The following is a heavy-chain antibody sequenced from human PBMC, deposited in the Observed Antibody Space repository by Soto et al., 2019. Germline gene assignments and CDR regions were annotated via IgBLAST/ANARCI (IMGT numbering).Heavy chain of an antibody. CDR2: ISYDGSDI. J-gene: IGHJ4*02. D-gene: IGHD2-15*01. V-gene: IGHV3-30*03. Sequence: QVQLVESGGGVVQPGRSLRLSCAGSGFIFSNYGMHWVRQAPGKGLEWVAFISYDGSDILYADSVKGRFTISRDNSKITLFLHMNRARAEDTAVYVCAIVGVADSPLDHWGQGSLVTVSS. CDR1: GFIFSNYG. CDR3: AIVGVADSPLDH.